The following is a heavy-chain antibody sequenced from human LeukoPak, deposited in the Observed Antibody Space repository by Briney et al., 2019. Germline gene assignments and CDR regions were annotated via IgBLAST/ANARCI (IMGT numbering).Heavy chain of an antibody. Sequence: SETLSLTCTVSGGSISSYYWSWIRQPAGKGLEWIGRIYTSGSTNYNPSLKSRVTMSVDTSKNQFSLKLSSVTAADTAVYYCARGIRVCSGGSCTSFDYWGQGTLVTVSS. D-gene: IGHD2-15*01. J-gene: IGHJ4*02. CDR2: IYTSGST. V-gene: IGHV4-4*07. CDR3: ARGIRVCSGGSCTSFDY. CDR1: GGSISSYY.